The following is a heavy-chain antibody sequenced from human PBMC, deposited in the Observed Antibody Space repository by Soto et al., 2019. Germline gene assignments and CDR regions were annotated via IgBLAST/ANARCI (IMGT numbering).Heavy chain of an antibody. V-gene: IGHV3-53*01. Sequence: GGSLRLSCAASGFTVSSNYMSWVRQAPGKGLEWVSVIYSGGSTYYADSVKGRFTISRDNSKNTLYLQMNSLRAEDTAVYYCPRAGFGVVTQFDYWGQGTLVTVSS. CDR3: PRAGFGVVTQFDY. J-gene: IGHJ4*02. D-gene: IGHD3-3*01. CDR1: GFTVSSNY. CDR2: IYSGGST.